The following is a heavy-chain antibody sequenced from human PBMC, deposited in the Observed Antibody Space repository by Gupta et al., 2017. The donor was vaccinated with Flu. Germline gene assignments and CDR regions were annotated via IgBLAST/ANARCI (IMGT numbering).Heavy chain of an antibody. CDR3: ASTRGGDPYYYGMDV. V-gene: IGHV4-59*01. Sequence: SSYYWSWIRQPPGKGLEWIGYIYYSGSTNCNPSLKSRVTISVDTSKNQFSLKLSSVTAADTAVYYCASTRGGDPYYYGMDVWGQGTTVTVSS. D-gene: IGHD2-21*02. CDR1: SSYY. J-gene: IGHJ6*02. CDR2: IYYSGST.